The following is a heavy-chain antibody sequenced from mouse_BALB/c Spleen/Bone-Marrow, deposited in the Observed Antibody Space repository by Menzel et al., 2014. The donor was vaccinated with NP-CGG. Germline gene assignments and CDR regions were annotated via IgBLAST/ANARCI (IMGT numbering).Heavy chain of an antibody. CDR2: IRLKSNNYAT. CDR3: TTGFAY. Sequence: EVMLVESGGGLVQPGGSMKLSCSASGFTFSNYWMNWVRQSPEKGLEWVAEIRLKSNNYATHYAESVKGRFTISRDNSKSSVYLQMNNLRAEDTGIYFCTTGFAYWGQGTLVTVSA. J-gene: IGHJ3*01. V-gene: IGHV6-6*02. CDR1: GFTFSNYW.